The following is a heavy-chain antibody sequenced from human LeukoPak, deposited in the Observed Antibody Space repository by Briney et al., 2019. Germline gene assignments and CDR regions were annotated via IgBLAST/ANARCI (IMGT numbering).Heavy chain of an antibody. Sequence: PGGSLTLSCAASGFSFSVSTIHWVRQASGKGLEWVGRIRSKANNYSTAYGASVQGRFTISRDDSNNTAYLVMNSLKAEDTAVYYCSRPLIPSAVYDDLWGLGTLVTVSS. D-gene: IGHD2-2*01. V-gene: IGHV3-73*01. CDR3: SRPLIPSAVYDDL. CDR2: IRSKANNYST. J-gene: IGHJ5*02. CDR1: GFSFSVST.